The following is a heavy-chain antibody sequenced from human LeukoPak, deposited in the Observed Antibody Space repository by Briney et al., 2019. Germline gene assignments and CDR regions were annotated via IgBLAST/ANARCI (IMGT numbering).Heavy chain of an antibody. D-gene: IGHD3-16*01. J-gene: IGHJ6*03. CDR2: MKPDGSEK. V-gene: IGHV3-7*01. CDR3: ATERAGERPRPLLNYYYMDV. CDR1: GFTLSSYW. Sequence: GGSLRLSCAGPGFTLSSYWMSWVRQAPGKGLEWVANMKPDGSEKHYVDSVKGRFTISRDNAKNSLYLQMNSLRAEDTAVYYCATERAGERPRPLLNYYYMDVWGKGTTVTISS.